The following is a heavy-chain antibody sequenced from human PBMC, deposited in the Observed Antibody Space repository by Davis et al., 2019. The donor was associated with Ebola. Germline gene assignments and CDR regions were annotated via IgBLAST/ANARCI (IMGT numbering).Heavy chain of an antibody. V-gene: IGHV1-2*04. CDR3: AREASMKDYYYYGRDA. Sequence: SVPVSCKPSGYPFPGPTVLSARTPPEQQLEWHSGISLHTGCTNYAQTLQGWVTMTRDTSISTAYMELSRLRSDDTAGYYCAREASMKDYYYYGRDAWGKGTLVSVSS. CDR1: GYPFPGPT. J-gene: IGHJ6*04. CDR2: ISLHTGCT.